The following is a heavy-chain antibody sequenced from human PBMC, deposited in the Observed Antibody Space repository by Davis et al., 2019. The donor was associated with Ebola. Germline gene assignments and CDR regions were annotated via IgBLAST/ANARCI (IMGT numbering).Heavy chain of an antibody. J-gene: IGHJ4*02. CDR1: GASFSRYY. CDR3: ARGLRPFDY. CDR2: IYYSGST. Sequence: MPSETLSLTCTVSGASFSRYYWSWIRQPPGKGLEWIGYIYYSGSTNYNPSLKSRVTISVDKSKNQFSLKLSSVTSADTAVYYCARGLRPFDYWGQGALVTVSS. V-gene: IGHV4-59*01.